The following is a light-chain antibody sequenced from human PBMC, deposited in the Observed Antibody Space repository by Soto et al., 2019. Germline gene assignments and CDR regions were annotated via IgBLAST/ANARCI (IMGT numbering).Light chain of an antibody. Sequence: EIVMTQSPATLSGSPGERATLSFSSSQSVSSNLALYQQKPGQAPMLLIYGTSSRATGIPDRFSGSGSGTDFTLTISRLEPEDFAVFYCQQYGSSITFGQGTRLEIK. CDR2: GTS. V-gene: IGKV3-20*01. CDR3: QQYGSSIT. J-gene: IGKJ5*01. CDR1: QSVSSN.